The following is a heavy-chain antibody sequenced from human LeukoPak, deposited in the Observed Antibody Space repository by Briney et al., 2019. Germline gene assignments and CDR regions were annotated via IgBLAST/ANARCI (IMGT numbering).Heavy chain of an antibody. V-gene: IGHV4-4*09. CDR1: GGSISSYY. Sequence: SETLSLTCTVSGGSISSYYWSWIRQPPGKGLEGMGYIYTSGRTNYNPSLKSRVTITGDTSKDQFSLKLSTVTAADTAVYYCAGQKRTPFYYYFYMDVWGKGTTVTVSS. J-gene: IGHJ6*03. CDR3: AGQKRTPFYYYFYMDV. CDR2: IYTSGRT.